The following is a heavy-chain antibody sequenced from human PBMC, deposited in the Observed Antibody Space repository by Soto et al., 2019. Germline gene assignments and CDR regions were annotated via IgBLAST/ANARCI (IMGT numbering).Heavy chain of an antibody. CDR3: ARDRRGRNYYGMDV. J-gene: IGHJ6*02. CDR1: GFTFSSYW. V-gene: IGHV3-7*05. D-gene: IGHD3-10*01. Sequence: GGSLRLSCAASGFTFSSYWMSWVRQAPGKGLEWVANIKQDGSEKYYVDSVKGRFTISRDNAKNSLYLQMNSLRAEDTAVYYCARDRRGRNYYGMDVWGQGTTVTVSS. CDR2: IKQDGSEK.